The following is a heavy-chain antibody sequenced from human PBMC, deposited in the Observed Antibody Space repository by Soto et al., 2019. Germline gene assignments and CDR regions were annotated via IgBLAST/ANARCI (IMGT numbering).Heavy chain of an antibody. D-gene: IGHD2-2*01. V-gene: IGHV1-69*02. Sequence: SVKVSCKASGGTFSSYTISWVRQAPGQGLEWIRRIIPILDIANYAQKFQGRVTITADKSTSTAYMELSSLRSEDTAVYYCARNVKVPAAIKNYYYMDVWGKGTTVTVSS. CDR2: IIPILDIA. CDR1: GGTFSSYT. J-gene: IGHJ6*03. CDR3: ARNVKVPAAIKNYYYMDV.